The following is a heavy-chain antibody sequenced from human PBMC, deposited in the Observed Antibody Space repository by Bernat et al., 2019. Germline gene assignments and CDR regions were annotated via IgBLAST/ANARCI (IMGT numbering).Heavy chain of an antibody. CDR1: GFTFSSYS. CDR3: ARDFPTGYSGYDYYYYGMDV. V-gene: IGHV3-48*02. Sequence: EVQLVESRGGLVQPGGSLRLSCAASGFTFSSYSMNWVRQAPGKGLEWVSYISSSSSTIYYAESGKGRFTISRDNAENSLYRQMNSLRDEETAVYYCARDFPTGYSGYDYYYYGMDVWGQGTTVTVSS. J-gene: IGHJ6*02. CDR2: ISSSSSTI. D-gene: IGHD5-12*01.